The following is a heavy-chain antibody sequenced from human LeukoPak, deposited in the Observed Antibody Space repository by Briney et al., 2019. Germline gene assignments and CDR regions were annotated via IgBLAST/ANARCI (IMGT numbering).Heavy chain of an antibody. CDR2: IDSTDSYT. CDR1: GYSYTSYW. D-gene: IGHD6-19*01. J-gene: IGHJ4*02. V-gene: IGHV5-10-1*01. Sequence: GESLKISCEGSGYSYTSYWISWVRQMPGRGLEWMGRIDSTDSYTNYSPSFQGHVTISVDKSISTAYLQWSSLKASDTAMYYCARSATVAGSFDYWGQGALVTVSS. CDR3: ARSATVAGSFDY.